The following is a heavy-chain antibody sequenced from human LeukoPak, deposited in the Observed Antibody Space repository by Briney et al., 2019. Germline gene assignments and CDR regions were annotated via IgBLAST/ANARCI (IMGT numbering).Heavy chain of an antibody. CDR3: ARGGSSSWYRSSFQPSTNGMDV. V-gene: IGHV3-7*03. Sequence: PGGSLRLSCAVSGFTFSGFWMSWSRQAPGKGLEWVASINSDGSEGYYADVVKGRFTISRDNAKNSLYLQINSLRAEDTAVYYCARGGSSSWYRSSFQPSTNGMDVWGQGTTVTVSS. CDR1: GFTFSGFW. CDR2: INSDGSEG. D-gene: IGHD6-13*01. J-gene: IGHJ6*02.